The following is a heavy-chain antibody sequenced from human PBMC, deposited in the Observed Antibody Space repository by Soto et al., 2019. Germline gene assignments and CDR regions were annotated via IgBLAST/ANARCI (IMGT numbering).Heavy chain of an antibody. J-gene: IGHJ6*02. Sequence: QVQLQESGPGLVKPSGTLSLTCAVSGGSISSSNWWSWVRQPPGKGLEWIGESYHSGSSNYNPSLKSRVTVSVDKSMTHFSLKLSSVTAADTAVYYCVRVSGSDYYGMDVWGQGTTVTVSS. D-gene: IGHD1-26*01. CDR2: SYHSGSS. V-gene: IGHV4-4*02. CDR1: GGSISSSNW. CDR3: VRVSGSDYYGMDV.